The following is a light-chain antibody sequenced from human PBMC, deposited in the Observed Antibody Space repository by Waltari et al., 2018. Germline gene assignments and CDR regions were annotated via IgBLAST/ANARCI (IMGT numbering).Light chain of an antibody. V-gene: IGKV1-39*01. CDR1: ENVKNY. J-gene: IGKJ2*03. CDR3: QHGYGTPYS. CDR2: KAS. Sequence: DIQMTQSPSSLSASVGDRVTITCRASENVKNYLNWYQQKPGKAPKLLIYKASTLQSGVPSRFSGSGSGTDYTFTISSLHSEDVATYYCQHGYGTPYSFGQGTKVEI.